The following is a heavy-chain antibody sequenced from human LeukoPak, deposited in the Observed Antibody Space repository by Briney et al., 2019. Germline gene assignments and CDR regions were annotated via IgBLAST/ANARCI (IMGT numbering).Heavy chain of an antibody. Sequence: GESLKISCKGSGYSFTSYWIGWVRQMPGKGLEWMGIIYPGDSDTRYSPSFQGQVTISADKSISTAYLQWSSLKASDTAMYYCARLGYCGGDCYFDAFDIWGQGTMVTVSS. CDR2: IYPGDSDT. J-gene: IGHJ3*02. CDR1: GYSFTSYW. CDR3: ARLGYCGGDCYFDAFDI. D-gene: IGHD2-21*02. V-gene: IGHV5-51*01.